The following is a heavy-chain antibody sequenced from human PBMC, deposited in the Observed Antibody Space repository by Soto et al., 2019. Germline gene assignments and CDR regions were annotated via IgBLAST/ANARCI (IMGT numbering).Heavy chain of an antibody. CDR1: GFTFSTYW. V-gene: IGHV3-7*03. CDR3: AKDHSSGRSFQH. Sequence: GGSLRLSCAASGFTFSTYWMAWVRQAPGKGLEWVAQIKPDGSEIYYVDSVKGRFTISRDNAKNSLYLQMNSLRAEDTAVYYCAKDHSSGRSFQHWGQGTLVTVSS. D-gene: IGHD6-19*01. CDR2: IKPDGSEI. J-gene: IGHJ1*01.